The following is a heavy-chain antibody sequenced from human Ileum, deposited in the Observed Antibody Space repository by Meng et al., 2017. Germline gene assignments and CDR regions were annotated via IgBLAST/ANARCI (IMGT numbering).Heavy chain of an antibody. CDR3: AKDRQWVFDY. D-gene: IGHD6-19*01. J-gene: IGHJ4*02. CDR2: IDHGNGKN. CDR1: GSTFTTVG. V-gene: IGHV1-18*01. Sequence: QVQLLQSGFEVKRPGASGKVSCKPSGSTFTTVGISWVRQAPGQGLEWMGWIDHGNGKNNFAQKFQGRTTLTTNTNTTTAYMVLRSLGADETAIFYCAKDRQWVFDYWGQGTLVTVSS.